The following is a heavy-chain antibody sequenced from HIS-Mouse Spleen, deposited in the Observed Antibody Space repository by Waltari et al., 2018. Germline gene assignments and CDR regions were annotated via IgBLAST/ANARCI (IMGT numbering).Heavy chain of an antibody. CDR2: ISGSGGST. V-gene: IGHV3-23*01. J-gene: IGHJ3*02. CDR1: GFTFSSYA. CDR3: AKVAIVVVPAAIDAFDI. Sequence: EVQLLESGGGLVQPGGSLRLSCAASGFTFSSYAMRWVLPAPGTGLVWVSAISGSGGSTYYADSVKGRFTISRDNSKNTLYLQMNSLRAEDTAVYYCAKVAIVVVPAAIDAFDIWGQGTMVTVSS. D-gene: IGHD2-2*01.